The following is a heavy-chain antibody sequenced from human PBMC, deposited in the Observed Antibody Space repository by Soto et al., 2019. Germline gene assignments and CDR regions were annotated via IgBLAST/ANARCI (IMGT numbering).Heavy chain of an antibody. CDR1: GFTFSGSG. CDR3: SLKFGRYSYGMDV. Sequence: EVQLVESGGGLVQPGGSLKLSCAASGFTFSGSGMHWVRQASGKGLEWVGRIRSKANSYATAYAESVEGRFTISRDDSKNTAYLQMNSLKTEDTAVYYCSLKFGRYSYGMDVWGQGTTVTVSS. J-gene: IGHJ6*02. CDR2: IRSKANSYAT. D-gene: IGHD3-10*01. V-gene: IGHV3-73*02.